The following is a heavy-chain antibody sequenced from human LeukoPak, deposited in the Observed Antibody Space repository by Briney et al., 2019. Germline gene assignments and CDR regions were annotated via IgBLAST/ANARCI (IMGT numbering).Heavy chain of an antibody. V-gene: IGHV4-31*03. Sequence: SETLSLTCTVSGGSISSGGYYWSWIRQHPGKGLEWIGYIYYSGSTYYNPSLKSRVTISVDTSKNQSSLKLSSVTAADTAVYYCAARGYYDILTGYYFAFDIWGQGTMVTVSS. CDR2: IYYSGST. CDR3: AARGYYDILTGYYFAFDI. J-gene: IGHJ3*02. CDR1: GGSISSGGYY. D-gene: IGHD3-9*01.